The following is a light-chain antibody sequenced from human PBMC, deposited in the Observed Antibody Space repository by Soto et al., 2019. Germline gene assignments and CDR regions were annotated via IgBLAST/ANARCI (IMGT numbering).Light chain of an antibody. Sequence: SYELTQPPSVSVAPGQTARLTCGGSNIGSKTVHWYQQKPGQAPVLVVYDDADRPSGIPERFSGSNSGNTAALTISRVEAGHEADYYCQVWDANTDHVVFGGVTKLTVL. CDR1: NIGSKT. V-gene: IGLV3-21*02. CDR2: DDA. CDR3: QVWDANTDHVV. J-gene: IGLJ2*01.